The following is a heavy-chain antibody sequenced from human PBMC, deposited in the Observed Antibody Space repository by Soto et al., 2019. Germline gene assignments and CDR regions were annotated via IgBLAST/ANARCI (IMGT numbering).Heavy chain of an antibody. J-gene: IGHJ3*02. V-gene: IGHV4-34*01. CDR2: INHSGST. CDR3: ARASSGWYLNAFDI. Sequence: PSETLSLACALYGGAFSGSDWAWIRQPPGKGLEWIGEINHSGSTNYNPSLKSRVTISVDTSKNQFSLKLSSVTAADTAVYYCARASSGWYLNAFDIWGQGTMVTVSS. CDR1: GGAFSGSD. D-gene: IGHD6-19*01.